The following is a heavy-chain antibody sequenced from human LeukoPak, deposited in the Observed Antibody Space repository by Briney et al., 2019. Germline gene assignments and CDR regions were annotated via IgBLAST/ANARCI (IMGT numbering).Heavy chain of an antibody. CDR2: ISPDGSIG. V-gene: IGHV3-30*18. J-gene: IGHJ3*02. CDR1: GFTFSNYG. Sequence: KSGGSLRLSCAASGFTFSNYGMHWVRQAPGKGLEWVAFISPDGSIGNYADSVKGRFTISRDNSKNTVYLQINSLRPEDTALYHCAKDDHYDTSGHGWVFDIWGQGTVVTVS. D-gene: IGHD3-22*01. CDR3: AKDDHYDTSGHGWVFDI.